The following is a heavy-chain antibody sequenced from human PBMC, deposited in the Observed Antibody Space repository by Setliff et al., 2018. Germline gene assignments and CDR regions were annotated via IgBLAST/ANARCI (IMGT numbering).Heavy chain of an antibody. CDR2: IHAGNGDT. D-gene: IGHD3-22*01. CDR1: GFTSTNYA. Sequence: GASVKVSCKASGFTSTNYAIHWVRQAPGQRPECMGWIHAGNGDTKYSQKFQGRVTMTMDTSTGTAYMELRSLRSDDTAVYICAYDSSGYYPGYWGQGTLVTVSS. J-gene: IGHJ4*02. CDR3: AYDSSGYYPGY. V-gene: IGHV1-3*01.